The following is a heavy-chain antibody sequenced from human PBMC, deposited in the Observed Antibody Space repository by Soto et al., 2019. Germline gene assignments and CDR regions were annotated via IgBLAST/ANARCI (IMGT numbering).Heavy chain of an antibody. CDR3: ARERSSWFLDAFDI. V-gene: IGHV1-3*01. D-gene: IGHD6-13*01. Sequence: QVQLVQSGAEVKKPGASVKVSCKASGYTFTSYAMHWVRQAPGQRLEWMGWINAGNGNTKYSQKFQGRVTITRDTSASTVYMELSSLRSEDTAVYYCARERSSWFLDAFDIWGQGTMVTVSS. CDR1: GYTFTSYA. J-gene: IGHJ3*02. CDR2: INAGNGNT.